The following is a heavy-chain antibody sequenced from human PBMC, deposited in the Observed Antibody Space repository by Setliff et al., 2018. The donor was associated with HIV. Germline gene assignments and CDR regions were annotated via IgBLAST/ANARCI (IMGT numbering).Heavy chain of an antibody. CDR2: ISPYNGDT. J-gene: IGHJ1*01. D-gene: IGHD3-22*01. V-gene: IGHV1-18*01. CDR1: GYRFNTYG. CDR3: VRGVTRDISGYYRDEYVQH. Sequence: ASVKVSCKASGYRFNTYGISWVRQAPGQGLEWMGWISPYNGDTRFAQSLQGRVTLTTDTSTNTAYMEMRTLRSDDTAVYYCVRGVTRDISGYYRDEYVQHWGQGTPVTVSS.